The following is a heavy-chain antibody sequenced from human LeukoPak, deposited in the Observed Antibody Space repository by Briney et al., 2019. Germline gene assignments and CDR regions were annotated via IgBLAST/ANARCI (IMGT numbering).Heavy chain of an antibody. CDR2: ISYDGGNK. CDR1: GFTFSSYA. V-gene: IGHV3-30*04. J-gene: IGHJ4*02. Sequence: GRSLRLSCAASGFTFSSYAMHWVRQAPGKGLEWVAVISYDGGNKYYADSVKGRFTISRDNSKNTLYLQMNSLRAEDTAVYYCARDLAFRLGRYDYWGQGTLVTVSS. CDR3: ARDLAFRLGRYDY. D-gene: IGHD2-21*01.